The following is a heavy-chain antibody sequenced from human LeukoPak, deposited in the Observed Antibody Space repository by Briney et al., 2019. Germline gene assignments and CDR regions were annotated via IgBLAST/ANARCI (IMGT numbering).Heavy chain of an antibody. CDR1: GGSISSGDYY. CDR3: ARGRYNDYGFDY. Sequence: PSQTLSLTCTVSGGSISSGDYYWSWIRQPPGKELEWIGYLYYSGSTNYNPSFKSRVTMSVDTSKNQFSLKLNSMTAADTAVYFCARGRYNDYGFDYWGQGTLVTVSS. J-gene: IGHJ4*02. V-gene: IGHV4-61*08. D-gene: IGHD4-17*01. CDR2: LYYSGST.